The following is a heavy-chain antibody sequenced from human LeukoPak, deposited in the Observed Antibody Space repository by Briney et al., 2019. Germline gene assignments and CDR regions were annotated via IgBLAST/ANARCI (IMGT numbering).Heavy chain of an antibody. J-gene: IGHJ4*02. Sequence: ASVKVSCKAPGYTFTSYAMHWVRQAPGQRLEWMGWINAGNGNTKYSQKFQGRVTITRDTSVSTAYMELSSLRSEDTAVYYCASGAAGMRTFDYWGQGTLVTVSS. CDR3: ASGAAGMRTFDY. CDR1: GYTFTSYA. D-gene: IGHD6-13*01. V-gene: IGHV1-3*01. CDR2: INAGNGNT.